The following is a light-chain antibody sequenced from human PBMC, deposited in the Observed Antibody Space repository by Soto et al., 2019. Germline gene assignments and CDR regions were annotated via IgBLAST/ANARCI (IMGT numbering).Light chain of an antibody. V-gene: IGLV2-8*01. CDR1: SSDVGGYNY. J-gene: IGLJ1*01. Sequence: QSALTQPPSASGSPGQSVTISCTGTSSDVGGYNYVSWYQQHPGKAPKLMIYEVTKRPSGVPDRFSGSKSGNTASLTVSGLQAEYEADYYCNSYAVEYNFVFGTGTKLTVL. CDR3: NSYAVEYNFV. CDR2: EVT.